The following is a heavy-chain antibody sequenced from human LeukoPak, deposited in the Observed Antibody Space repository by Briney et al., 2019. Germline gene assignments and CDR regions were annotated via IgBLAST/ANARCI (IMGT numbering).Heavy chain of an antibody. V-gene: IGHV3-7*01. CDR2: IKQDGSEK. Sequence: GGSLRLSCAASGFTFSIYGMNWVRQAPGKGLEWVANIKQDGSEKYYVGSVKGRFTISRDNAKNSLYLQMNSLRAEDTAVYYCARVQRGYSYNPLGYYYYYMDVWGKGTTVTVSS. J-gene: IGHJ6*03. D-gene: IGHD5-18*01. CDR3: ARVQRGYSYNPLGYYYYYMDV. CDR1: GFTFSIYG.